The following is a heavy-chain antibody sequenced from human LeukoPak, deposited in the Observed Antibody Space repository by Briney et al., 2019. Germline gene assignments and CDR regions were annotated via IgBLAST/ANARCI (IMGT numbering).Heavy chain of an antibody. CDR3: ARFTGDDSSGFYDY. D-gene: IGHD3-22*01. J-gene: IGHJ4*02. CDR1: GFTFSSYG. CDR2: IWNDGSKE. Sequence: GGSLRLSCAASGFTFSSYGMHWVRQAPGKGLEWVAVIWNDGSKEYYADSVKGRFAISRDNSENTLHLQMNSLRAEDTAVYYCARFTGDDSSGFYDYWGQGTLVTVSS. V-gene: IGHV3-33*01.